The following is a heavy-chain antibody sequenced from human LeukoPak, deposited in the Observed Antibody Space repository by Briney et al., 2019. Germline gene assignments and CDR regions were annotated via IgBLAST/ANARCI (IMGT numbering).Heavy chain of an antibody. D-gene: IGHD3-3*01. Sequence: GGSLRLSCAASGFTFSSYSMNWVRQAPGKGLEWVANIKQDGSEKYYVDSVKGRFTISRDNAKNSLYLQMNSLRAEDTAVYYCARDLERSQTIFGVVDYWGQGTLVTVSS. CDR1: GFTFSSYS. J-gene: IGHJ4*02. CDR2: IKQDGSEK. V-gene: IGHV3-7*01. CDR3: ARDLERSQTIFGVVDY.